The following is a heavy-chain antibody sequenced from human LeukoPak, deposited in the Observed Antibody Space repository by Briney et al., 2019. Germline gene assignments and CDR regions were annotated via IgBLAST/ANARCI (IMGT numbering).Heavy chain of an antibody. CDR2: IYYSGST. D-gene: IGHD6-6*01. CDR3: ARDFGPSSSGGF. CDR1: GGSISSYY. J-gene: IGHJ4*02. V-gene: IGHV4-59*01. Sequence: PSETLSLTCTVSGGSISSYYWSWIRQPPGKGLEWIGYIYYSGSTNYNPSLKSRVTISVDTSKNQFSLKLSSVTAADTAVYYCARDFGPSSSGGFWGQGTLVTVSS.